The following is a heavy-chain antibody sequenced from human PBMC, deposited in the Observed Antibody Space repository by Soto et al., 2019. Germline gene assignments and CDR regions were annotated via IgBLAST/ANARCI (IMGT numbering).Heavy chain of an antibody. Sequence: SVKVSCKASGGTFSSYAISWVRQAPGQGLEWMGGIIPIFGTANYAQKFQGRVTITADESTSTAYMELSSLRSEDTAVYYCAREVGYCSSTSCYYYYYGMDVWGQGTTVTVS. CDR1: GGTFSSYA. CDR3: AREVGYCSSTSCYYYYYGMDV. CDR2: IIPIFGTA. D-gene: IGHD2-2*01. V-gene: IGHV1-69*13. J-gene: IGHJ6*02.